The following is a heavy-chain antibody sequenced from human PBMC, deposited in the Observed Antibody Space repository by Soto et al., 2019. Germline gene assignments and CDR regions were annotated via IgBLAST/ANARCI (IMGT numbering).Heavy chain of an antibody. CDR1: GFTFSSYS. D-gene: IGHD6-6*01. Sequence: GGSLRLSSAASGFTFSSYSMSWVRHPPGKGLEWVLAISGSGGSTYYADSVKGRFTLSRDNSKNTLYLQMNSLRAEDTAVYYCEKEVAARPYYWGQETLVTVSS. CDR3: EKEVAARPYY. V-gene: IGHV3-23*01. CDR2: ISGSGGST. J-gene: IGHJ4*02.